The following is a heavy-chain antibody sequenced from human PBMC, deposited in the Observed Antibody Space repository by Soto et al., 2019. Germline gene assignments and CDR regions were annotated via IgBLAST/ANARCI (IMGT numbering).Heavy chain of an antibody. Sequence: QVQLVQSGAEVKKPGSSVQVSCKASGGTFSSYAISWVRLAPGQGFEWMGGIIPIFGTANYAQKFQGRVTITADESTSTAYMELSSLRSEDTSVYYCARAHIVVVTAIFYYYGMDDWGQGNTVTGSS. CDR1: GGTFSSYA. V-gene: IGHV1-69*01. D-gene: IGHD2-21*02. CDR3: ARAHIVVVTAIFYYYGMDD. CDR2: IIPIFGTA. J-gene: IGHJ6*02.